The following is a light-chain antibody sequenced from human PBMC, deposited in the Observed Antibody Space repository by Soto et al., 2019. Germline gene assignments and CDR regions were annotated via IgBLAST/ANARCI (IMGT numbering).Light chain of an antibody. J-gene: IGKJ1*01. CDR2: GAS. CDR3: QQYGSSPRT. V-gene: IGKV3-20*01. Sequence: DIVLTQSPGTLSLSPGERATLSCRASQSVSSSYLAWYQQKPGQAPRLLIYGASSRATGIPDRFSGSGSGTDFTLTISRLEPEDFRVYYCQQYGSSPRTFGQGTKVDIK. CDR1: QSVSSSY.